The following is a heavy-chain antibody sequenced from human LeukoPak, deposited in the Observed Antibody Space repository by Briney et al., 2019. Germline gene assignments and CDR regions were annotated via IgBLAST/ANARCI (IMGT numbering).Heavy chain of an antibody. CDR1: GFTFSSYA. D-gene: IGHD1-1*01. V-gene: IGHV3-30-3*01. CDR2: ISYDGSNK. CDR3: ARDFPNYYFDY. Sequence: GGSLRLSCAASGFTFSSYATHWVRQAPGKGLEWVAVISYDGSNKYYAASVKGRFTISRDNSKNTLYLQMNSLKTEDTSVYYCARDFPNYYFDYWGQGTLVTVSS. J-gene: IGHJ4*02.